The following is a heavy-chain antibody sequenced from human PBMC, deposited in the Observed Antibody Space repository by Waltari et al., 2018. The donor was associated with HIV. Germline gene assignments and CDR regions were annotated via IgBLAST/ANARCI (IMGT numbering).Heavy chain of an antibody. CDR2: TFYSGST. CDR1: GGPISNYS. D-gene: IGHD3-9*01. Sequence: QVQLQESGPGLVKPSETLSFTCTVSGGPISNYSGTWTRQSQGIGLQWIGHTFYSGSTHYKPSPRSRVTSSADTSKDQFSLALKSLTAADAAVYYCARGIMSLSGYYDQGGQGARVTVSS. CDR3: ARGIMSLSGYYDQ. J-gene: IGHJ4*02. V-gene: IGHV4-59*01.